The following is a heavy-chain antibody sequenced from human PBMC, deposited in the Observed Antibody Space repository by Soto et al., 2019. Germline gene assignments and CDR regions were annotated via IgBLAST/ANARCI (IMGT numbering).Heavy chain of an antibody. J-gene: IGHJ4*02. D-gene: IGHD3-3*01. CDR3: AGDRGGVITIFGVAGVDY. CDR1: GFTFSSYS. Sequence: EVQLVESGGGLVQPGGSLRLSCAASGFTFSSYSMNWVRQAPGKGLEWVSYISSSSSTIYYADSVKGRFTISRDNAKNSMYLQMNSLRAEDAAAYYCAGDRGGVITIFGVAGVDYWGQGTLVTVSS. V-gene: IGHV3-48*01. CDR2: ISSSSSTI.